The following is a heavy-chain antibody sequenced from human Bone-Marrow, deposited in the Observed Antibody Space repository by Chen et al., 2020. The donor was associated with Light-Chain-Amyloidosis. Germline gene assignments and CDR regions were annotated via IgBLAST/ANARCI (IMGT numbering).Heavy chain of an antibody. D-gene: IGHD2-21*02. CDR1: GYTFTAYW. CDR3: ARRDIFDF. V-gene: IGHV5-51*01. J-gene: IGHJ3*01. Sequence: EVQLVQSEAEVIKPGESLKISCKASGYTFTAYWIAWVRQMPGKGLEWVGIIYPLDSDTRYSPSFQGQVTISADKSINATYLQWNSLKDSDTAMYYCARRDIFDFWGQGTMVTVSS. CDR2: IYPLDSDT.